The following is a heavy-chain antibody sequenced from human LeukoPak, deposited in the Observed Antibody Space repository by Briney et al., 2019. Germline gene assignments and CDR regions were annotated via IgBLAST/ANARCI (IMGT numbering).Heavy chain of an antibody. J-gene: IGHJ5*02. CDR2: ISGSGDST. CDR1: GFTFSSYT. D-gene: IGHD6-19*01. Sequence: GGSLRLSCAASGFTFSSYTMSWVRQAPGKGLEWVSGISGSGDSTYYADSVKGRFTISRDNSKNSLYLQMNSLRAEDTAVYYCARDPATVAAPNWFDPWGQGTLVTVSS. V-gene: IGHV3-23*01. CDR3: ARDPATVAAPNWFDP.